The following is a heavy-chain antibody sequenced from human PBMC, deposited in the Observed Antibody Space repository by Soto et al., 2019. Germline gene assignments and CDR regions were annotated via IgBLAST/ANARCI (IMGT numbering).Heavy chain of an antibody. D-gene: IGHD6-6*01. CDR2: IKSKTDGGTA. Sequence: EVQLVESGGGLVKPGGSLRLSCAASGFTISNAWMSWVRQAPGKGLEWVGRIKSKTDGGTADYAAPVKGRFTISRDDSKNTLYLQMNSLKTDDTAVYYCTTDTEYSSSWAYWGQGTLVTVSS. J-gene: IGHJ4*02. CDR3: TTDTEYSSSWAY. V-gene: IGHV3-15*01. CDR1: GFTISNAW.